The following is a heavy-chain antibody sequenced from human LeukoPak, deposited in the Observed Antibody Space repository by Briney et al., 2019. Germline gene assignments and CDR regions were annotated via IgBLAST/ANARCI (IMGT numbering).Heavy chain of an antibody. Sequence: TGGSLRLSCAASGFTFSSYAMSWVRQAPGKGLEWVSAISGNGGSTYYADSVKGRFTISRDNSKNTLYLQMNSLRAEDTAVYYCAKKGYGFWSGYPSYYFDYWGQGTLVTVSS. CDR1: GFTFSSYA. V-gene: IGHV3-23*01. D-gene: IGHD3-3*01. CDR3: AKKGYGFWSGYPSYYFDY. CDR2: ISGNGGST. J-gene: IGHJ4*02.